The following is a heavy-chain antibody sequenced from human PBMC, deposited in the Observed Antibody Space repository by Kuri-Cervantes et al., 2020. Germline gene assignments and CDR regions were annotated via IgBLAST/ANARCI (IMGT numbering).Heavy chain of an antibody. J-gene: IGHJ6*03. CDR3: AREGDYGDYYMDV. D-gene: IGHD4-17*01. V-gene: IGHV4-34*01. CDR2: INHSGST. Sequence: GSLRLSCAVYGGSFSSYYWSWIRQPPGKGLEWIGEINHSGSTNYNPSLKSRVTISVDTSKNQFSLKLSSVTAADTAVYYCAREGDYGDYYMDVWGKGTTVTVSS. CDR1: GGSFSSYY.